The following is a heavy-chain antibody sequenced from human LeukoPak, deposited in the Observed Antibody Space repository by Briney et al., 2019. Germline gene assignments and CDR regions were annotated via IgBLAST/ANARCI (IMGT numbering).Heavy chain of an antibody. Sequence: SETLSLXCNVSGGSISSYYWSWIRQPPGKGLEWIGYIYYSGSTNYNPSLKSRVTISVDTSKNQFSLKLSSVTAADTAVYYCAREIAVAGSYYFDYWGQGTLVTVSS. V-gene: IGHV4-59*01. J-gene: IGHJ4*02. D-gene: IGHD6-19*01. CDR1: GGSISSYY. CDR3: AREIAVAGSYYFDY. CDR2: IYYSGST.